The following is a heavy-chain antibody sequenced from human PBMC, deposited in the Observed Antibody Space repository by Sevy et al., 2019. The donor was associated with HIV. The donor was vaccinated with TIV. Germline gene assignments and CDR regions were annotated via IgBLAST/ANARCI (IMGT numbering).Heavy chain of an antibody. J-gene: IGHJ4*02. CDR2: INHSGST. CDR3: ALLGDYGGNSGFDY. D-gene: IGHD4-17*01. Sequence: SETLSLTCAVYGGSFSGYYWSWIRQPPGKGLEWIGEINHSGSTNYNPSLKSRVTISVDTSKNQFSLKLSSVTAADTAVYYCALLGDYGGNSGFDYWGQGTLVNVSS. CDR1: GGSFSGYY. V-gene: IGHV4-34*01.